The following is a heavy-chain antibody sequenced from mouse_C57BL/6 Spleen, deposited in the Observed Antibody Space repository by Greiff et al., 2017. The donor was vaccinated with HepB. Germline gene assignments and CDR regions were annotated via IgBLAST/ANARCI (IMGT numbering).Heavy chain of an antibody. CDR1: GFTFSSYG. D-gene: IGHD2-5*01. J-gene: IGHJ4*01. V-gene: IGHV5-6*01. CDR2: ISSGGSYT. Sequence: VQGVESGGDLVKPGGSLKLSCAASGFTFSSYGMSWVRQTPDKRLEWVATISSGGSYTYYPDSVKGRFTISRDNAKNTLYLQMSSLKSEDTAMYYCARRGSYSNYEGAMDYWGQGTSVTVSS. CDR3: ARRGSYSNYEGAMDY.